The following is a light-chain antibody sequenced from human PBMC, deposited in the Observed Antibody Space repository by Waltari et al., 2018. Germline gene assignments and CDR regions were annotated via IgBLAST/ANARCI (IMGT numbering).Light chain of an antibody. CDR2: DVS. V-gene: IGLV2-11*01. CDR1: SSVFGVYNF. CDR3: CSFAGGHTYV. J-gene: IGLJ1*01. Sequence: QSALTQPPPVSGPPDQPAPTPSIGPSSVFGVYNFVTWYQQHPGKAPKVMIFDVSKRPSGVPDRFSASKSGNTASLTISGLQAEDEADYYCCSFAGGHTYVLGTGTKVTVL.